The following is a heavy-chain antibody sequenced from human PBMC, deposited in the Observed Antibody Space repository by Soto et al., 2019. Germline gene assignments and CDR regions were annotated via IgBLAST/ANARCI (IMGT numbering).Heavy chain of an antibody. CDR3: ARCYDFWSGYPDYAFDP. D-gene: IGHD3-3*01. J-gene: IGHJ5*02. V-gene: IGHV3-48*01. Sequence: SLRLSCAASGFTFSSYSMNWVRQAPGKGLEWVSYISSSSSTIYYADSVKGRFTISRDNAKNSLYLQMNSLRAEDTAVYYCARCYDFWSGYPDYAFDPWGQGTLVTVSS. CDR1: GFTFSSYS. CDR2: ISSSSSTI.